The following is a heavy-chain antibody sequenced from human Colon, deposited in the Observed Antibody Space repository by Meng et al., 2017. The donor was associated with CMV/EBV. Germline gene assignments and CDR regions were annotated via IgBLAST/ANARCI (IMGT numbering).Heavy chain of an antibody. V-gene: IGHV1-2*02. CDR1: GYTFSDYY. J-gene: IGHJ4*02. Sequence: ASVKVSCKASGYTFSDYYLHWVRQAPGQGLEWMGRINPNSGGTNYAPKFQGRVTLTRDTSITTAYMELSRLRSDDTAVYYCARVGIQLWLNFDYWGQGTLVTVSS. CDR3: ARVGIQLWLNFDY. CDR2: INPNSGGT. D-gene: IGHD5-18*01.